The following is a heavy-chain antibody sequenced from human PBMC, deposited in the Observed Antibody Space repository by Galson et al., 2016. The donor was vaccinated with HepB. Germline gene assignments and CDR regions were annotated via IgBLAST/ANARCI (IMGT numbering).Heavy chain of an antibody. CDR2: IAPVIGTT. J-gene: IGHJ3*02. Sequence: SVKVSCKASGGTLSNYAVSWVRQAPGQGHEWMGGIAPVIGTTNYAQRLQGRVTITADGSTTTAYMELSSLTSEDTAVHYCARGGYIVTVLQGVVMPRDAFDIWGQGTMVTVSS. CDR3: ARGGYIVTVLQGVVMPRDAFDI. CDR1: GGTLSNYA. D-gene: IGHD3-10*01. V-gene: IGHV1-69*13.